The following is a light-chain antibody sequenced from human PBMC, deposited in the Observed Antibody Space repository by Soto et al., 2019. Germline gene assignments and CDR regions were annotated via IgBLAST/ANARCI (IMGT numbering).Light chain of an antibody. CDR1: QSVRTN. J-gene: IGKJ1*01. V-gene: IGKV3-15*01. Sequence: EIVMTQSPATLSVSPGERATLSCRASQSVRTNLAWYRQKPGQAPRLLIYAASTRPTGIPARFSGSGSGTEFTLTISSLQSEDFAVYYCQQYNYWPRTFGQGTKVDI. CDR2: AAS. CDR3: QQYNYWPRT.